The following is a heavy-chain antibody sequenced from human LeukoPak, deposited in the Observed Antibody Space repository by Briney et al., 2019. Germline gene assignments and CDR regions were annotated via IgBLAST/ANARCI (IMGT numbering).Heavy chain of an antibody. Sequence: GASVKVSCKASGYTFTSYDINWVRQATGQGLEWMGWMNPNSGNTGYAQKFQGRVTTTRNTSISTAYMELSSLYSEDTAVYYCARDPYYYGSGTYYSEYYFDYWGQGTLVTVSS. CDR3: ARDPYYYGSGTYYSEYYFDY. D-gene: IGHD3-10*01. J-gene: IGHJ4*02. V-gene: IGHV1-8*01. CDR2: MNPNSGNT. CDR1: GYTFTSYD.